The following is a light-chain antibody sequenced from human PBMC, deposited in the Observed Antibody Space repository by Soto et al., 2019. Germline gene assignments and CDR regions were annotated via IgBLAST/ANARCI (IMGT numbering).Light chain of an antibody. CDR3: SSYTTNTHVL. CDR2: EVS. J-gene: IGLJ2*01. CDR1: TSDVGTYNY. V-gene: IGLV2-14*01. Sequence: QSALTQPASVSGSPGQSITISCTGTTSDVGTYNYVSWYQHHPDKAPKLIIFEVSNRPSGVSSRFSGSKSGNTASLTISGLQTEDEADYYCSSYTTNTHVLFGEGTQLTVL.